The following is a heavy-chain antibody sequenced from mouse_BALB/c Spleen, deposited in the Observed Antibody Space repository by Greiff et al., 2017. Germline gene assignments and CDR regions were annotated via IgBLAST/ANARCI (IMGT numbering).Heavy chain of an antibody. CDR2: ISTYYGNT. Sequence: QVQLQQSGPELVRPGVSVKISCKGSGYTFTDYAMHWVKQSHAKSLEWIGVISTYYGNTNYNQKFKGKATMTVDKSSSTAYMELARLTSEDSAIYYCARRDYDGAWFAYWGQGTLVTVSA. D-gene: IGHD2-4*01. V-gene: IGHV1-67*01. CDR3: ARRDYDGAWFAY. CDR1: GYTFTDYA. J-gene: IGHJ3*01.